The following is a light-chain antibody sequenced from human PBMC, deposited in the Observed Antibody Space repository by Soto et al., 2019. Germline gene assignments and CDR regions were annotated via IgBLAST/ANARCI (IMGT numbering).Light chain of an antibody. CDR1: SSDVGSYDS. CDR2: EVS. CDR3: SSYTTSRTYV. J-gene: IGLJ1*01. Sequence: QSVLTQPPSVSGSPGQSVTISCTGTSSDVGSYDSVSWYQQPPGTVPKLMIYEVSNRLSGVPDRFSGSKSGNTASLTISGLQAEDEADYYCSSYTTSRTYVFGTGTKLTVL. V-gene: IGLV2-18*02.